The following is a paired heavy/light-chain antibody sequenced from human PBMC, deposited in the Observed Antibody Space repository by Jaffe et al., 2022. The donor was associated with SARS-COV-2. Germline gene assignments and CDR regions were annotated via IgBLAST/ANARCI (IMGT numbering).Heavy chain of an antibody. V-gene: IGHV1-46*01. J-gene: IGHJ6*02. D-gene: IGHD2-15*01. CDR3: ARDRFPVVVVAANHLDV. CDR2: INPSGGST. Sequence: QVQLVQSGAEVKKPGASVKVSCKASGYTFTSYYMHWVRQAPGQGLEWMGIINPSGGSTSYAQKFQGRVTMTRDTSTSTVYMELSSLRSEDTAVYYCARDRFPVVVVAANHLDVWGQGTTVTVSS. CDR1: GYTFTSYY.
Light chain of an antibody. CDR3: QSYDSSNHVV. Sequence: NFMLTQPHSVSESPGKTVTISCTRSSGSIASNYVQWYQQRPGSSPTTVIYEDNQRPSGVPDRFSGSIDSSSNSASLTISGLKTEDEADYYCQSYDSSNHVVFGGGTKLTVL. J-gene: IGLJ2*01. CDR2: EDN. CDR1: SGSIASNY. V-gene: IGLV6-57*01.